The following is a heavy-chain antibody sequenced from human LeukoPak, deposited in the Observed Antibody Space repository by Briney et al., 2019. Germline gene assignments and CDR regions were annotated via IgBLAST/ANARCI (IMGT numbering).Heavy chain of an antibody. J-gene: IGHJ6*02. CDR2: MNPNSGNT. CDR3: ASLTGLKYYYYGMDV. CDR1: GYTFTSYD. Sequence: ASVKVSCKASGYTFTSYDINWVRQATGQGLEWIGWMNPNSGNTGYAQKFQGRVTMTRNTSISTAYMELSSLRSEDTAVYYCASLTGLKYYYYGMDVWGQGTTVTVSS. V-gene: IGHV1-8*01.